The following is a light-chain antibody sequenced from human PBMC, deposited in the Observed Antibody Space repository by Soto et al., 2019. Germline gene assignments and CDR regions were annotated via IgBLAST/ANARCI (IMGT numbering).Light chain of an antibody. CDR1: QGLANS. Sequence: DLHMTQSPSSLSASVGDTVIITCRASQGLANSLTWFHQKPGEAPKSLIYDGFSLQTGAPSRFSGSGSGAIYTLSISNLQPDDFGTYFCQQYKEYPYTFGPGTMVDMK. V-gene: IGKV1-16*01. J-gene: IGKJ2*01. CDR2: DGF. CDR3: QQYKEYPYT.